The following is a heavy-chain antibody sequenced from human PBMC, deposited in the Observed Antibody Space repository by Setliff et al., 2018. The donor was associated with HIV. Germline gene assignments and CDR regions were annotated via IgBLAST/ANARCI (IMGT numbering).Heavy chain of an antibody. CDR3: ASRSSYVPLYYYYMDV. V-gene: IGHV4-59*10. CDR1: GASFSSYY. D-gene: IGHD3-16*01. Sequence: SETLSLTCAFYGASFSSYYWSWIRQPAGKGLEWIGHIYTSGSTNYNPSLKSRVTISVDTSKNQFSLKLSSVTAADTAVYYCASRSSYVPLYYYYMDVWGKGTTVTVSS. CDR2: IYTSGST. J-gene: IGHJ6*03.